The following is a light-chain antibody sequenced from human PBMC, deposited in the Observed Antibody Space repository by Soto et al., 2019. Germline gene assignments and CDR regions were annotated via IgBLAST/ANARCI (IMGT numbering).Light chain of an antibody. J-gene: IGLJ1*01. Sequence: QSVLTQPPSGSGSPGQSVTLSCTGTSSDVGGYNYVSWYQQHPGKAPKLMIYEVSKRPSGVPDRFSGSKSGNTASLTVSGLQAEDEADYYCSSYTSSSTLCVFGTGTKVTVL. CDR3: SSYTSSSTLCV. V-gene: IGLV2-8*01. CDR2: EVS. CDR1: SSDVGGYNY.